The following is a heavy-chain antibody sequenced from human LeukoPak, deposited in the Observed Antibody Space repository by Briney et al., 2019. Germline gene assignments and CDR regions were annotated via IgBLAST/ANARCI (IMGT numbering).Heavy chain of an antibody. D-gene: IGHD1-26*01. CDR3: VKDGRVLYYFDD. Sequence: GGSLRLSCAASGFTFDDYAMRWVRQAPGKGPEWVSLISGDLYTTYYADSVRGRFSISRDNNKNSLYLQMNSLRTEDTALYYCVKDGRVLYYFDDWGQGTLVTVSS. CDR2: ISGDLYTT. CDR1: GFTFDDYA. J-gene: IGHJ4*02. V-gene: IGHV3-43*02.